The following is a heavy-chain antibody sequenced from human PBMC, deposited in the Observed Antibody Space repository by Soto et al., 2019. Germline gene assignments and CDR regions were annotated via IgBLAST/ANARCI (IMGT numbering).Heavy chain of an antibody. CDR3: LRYFRSGYYYGMDV. V-gene: IGHV3-48*02. CDR1: GFTFSSYS. D-gene: IGHD3-9*01. J-gene: IGHJ6*02. CDR2: ISSSSSTI. Sequence: PWGSLRLSCSASGFTFSSYSMNWGRQAPGKGLEWVSYISSSSSTIYYADSVKGRFTISRDNAKNSLYLQMNSLRDEDTAVYYCLRYFRSGYYYGMDVWGQGTTVTVSS.